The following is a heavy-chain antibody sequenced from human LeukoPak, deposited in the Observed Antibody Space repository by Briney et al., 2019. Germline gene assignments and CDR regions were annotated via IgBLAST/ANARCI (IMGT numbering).Heavy chain of an antibody. D-gene: IGHD2-2*01. CDR1: GYTFTSYD. CDR2: MNPNSGNT. CDR3: ARGAGFECSSTSCYSTGMDV. J-gene: IGHJ6*02. Sequence: GASVKVSCKASGYTFTSYDINWVRQATGQGLEWMGWMNPNSGNTGYAQKFQGRVTMTRNTSISTAYMELSSLRSEDTAVYYCARGAGFECSSTSCYSTGMDVWGQGTTVTVSS. V-gene: IGHV1-8*02.